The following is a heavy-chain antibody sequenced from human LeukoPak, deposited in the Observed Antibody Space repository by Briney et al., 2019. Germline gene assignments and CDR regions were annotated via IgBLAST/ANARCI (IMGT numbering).Heavy chain of an antibody. CDR2: ISGYNGNT. V-gene: IGHV1-18*01. J-gene: IGHJ4*02. CDR3: ARSSLGTITAGPFDY. D-gene: IGHD5-12*01. CDR1: GYTFSSYG. Sequence: ASVKVSCKASGYTFSSYGIAWVRQAPGQGLEWMGWISGYNGNTNYAQKLQGRVSMTADTSTTTAYMELRSLTSDDTALYYCARSSLGTITAGPFDYWGQGTLVTVSS.